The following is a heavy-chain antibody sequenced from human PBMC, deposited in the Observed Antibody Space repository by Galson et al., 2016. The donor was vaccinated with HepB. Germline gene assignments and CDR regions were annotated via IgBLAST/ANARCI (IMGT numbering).Heavy chain of an antibody. D-gene: IGHD3-10*01. CDR2: IYTSGST. CDR1: GGSISSGGYY. CDR3: ARVGKGGFYFYYMDL. Sequence: TLSLTCTVSGGSISSGGYYWSWLRQPGGKGLEYIGRIYTSGSTNYNPSLKSRVTISVDTSKNQFSLKLSSVTAADTAVYYCARVGKGGFYFYYMDLWGKGTTVTVSS. J-gene: IGHJ6*03. V-gene: IGHV4-61*02.